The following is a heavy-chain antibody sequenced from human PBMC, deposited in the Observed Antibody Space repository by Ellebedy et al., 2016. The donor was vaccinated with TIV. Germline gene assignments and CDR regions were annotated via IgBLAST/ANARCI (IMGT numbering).Heavy chain of an antibody. Sequence: AASVKVSCKASGYTFSINYMHWVRQAPGQGLEWMGITDPSGGSTNYAQKFQGRVTMTRDTSTSTVYMELSSLRSEDTAVYYCARRSSAYALDYWGQGTLVTVSS. CDR2: TDPSGGST. V-gene: IGHV1-46*01. J-gene: IGHJ4*02. D-gene: IGHD5-12*01. CDR3: ARRSSAYALDY. CDR1: GYTFSINY.